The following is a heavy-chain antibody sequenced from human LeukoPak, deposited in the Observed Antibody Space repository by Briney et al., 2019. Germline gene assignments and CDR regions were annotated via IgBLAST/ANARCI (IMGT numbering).Heavy chain of an antibody. J-gene: IGHJ3*02. CDR3: ARTRRGLLLASTFDI. V-gene: IGHV4-59*01. D-gene: IGHD3-22*01. CDR1: GGSISSYY. Sequence: PSETLSLTCTVSGGSISSYYWSWIRQPPGKGLEWIGYIYYSGSTNYNPSLKSRVTISVDTSKNQFSLKLSSVTAADTAVYYCARTRRGLLLASTFDIWGQGTMVTVSS. CDR2: IYYSGST.